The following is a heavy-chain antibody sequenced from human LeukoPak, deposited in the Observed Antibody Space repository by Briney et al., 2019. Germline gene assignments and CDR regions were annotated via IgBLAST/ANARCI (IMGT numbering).Heavy chain of an antibody. J-gene: IGHJ6*03. CDR1: GGSISSHY. Sequence: SETLSLTCTVSGGSISSHYWSWIRQPPGKGLEGIGYIYYSGSTNYNPSLKSRVTISVDTSKNQFSLKLSAVTAADTAVYYCAREDTARQLEYYYYYMDVWGKGTTVTVSS. D-gene: IGHD6-6*01. V-gene: IGHV4-59*11. CDR3: AREDTARQLEYYYYYMDV. CDR2: IYYSGST.